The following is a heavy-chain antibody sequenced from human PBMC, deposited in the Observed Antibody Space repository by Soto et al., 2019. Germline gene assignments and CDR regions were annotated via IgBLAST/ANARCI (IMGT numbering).Heavy chain of an antibody. J-gene: IGHJ5*02. CDR2: IYQSGST. D-gene: IGHD3-3*01. CDR1: GGSINSGAYS. Sequence: SETLSLTCTVSGGSINSGAYSWSWIRQSPGKGLEWLGFIYQSGSTYYSPSLRSRVTISIDRSENQLSLKLSSVTAADTAVYYCARASEWYHQAYYDCWSDGENWFDPWGQGTLVTVSS. CDR3: ARASEWYHQAYYDCWSDGENWFDP. V-gene: IGHV4-30-2*06.